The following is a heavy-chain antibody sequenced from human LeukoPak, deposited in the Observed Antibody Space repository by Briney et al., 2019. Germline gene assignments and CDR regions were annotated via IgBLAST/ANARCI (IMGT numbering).Heavy chain of an antibody. CDR1: AGSISSYY. J-gene: IGHJ5*02. CDR2: IYTSGST. D-gene: IGHD1-26*01. V-gene: IGHV4-4*07. Sequence: SETLSLTCTVSAGSISSYYWSWIRQPAGKGLEWIGRIYTSGSTNYNPSLKGRVTMSVDTSKNQLSLKLTSVTAADTAVYYCARDSAPGVGAGAWGQGTLVTVSS. CDR3: ARDSAPGVGAGA.